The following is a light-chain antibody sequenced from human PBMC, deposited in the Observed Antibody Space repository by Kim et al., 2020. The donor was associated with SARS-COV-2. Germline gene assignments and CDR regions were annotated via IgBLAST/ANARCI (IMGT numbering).Light chain of an antibody. V-gene: IGKV1-5*03. CDR2: TAS. CDR1: HSISSG. J-gene: IGKJ1*01. Sequence: SASVGDRVTSTCRASHSISSGLAWYQQKPGKAPNLLIYTASNLQSGVPSRFGGSGSGTEFPLTISSLQPDDFATYYCQQYECYWTFGQGTKVDIK. CDR3: QQYECYWT.